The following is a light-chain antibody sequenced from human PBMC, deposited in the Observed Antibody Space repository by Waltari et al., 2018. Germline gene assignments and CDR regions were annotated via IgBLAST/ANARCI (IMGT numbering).Light chain of an antibody. V-gene: IGKV4-1*01. CDR2: WAS. Sequence: DIVMTQSPDSLAVSLGERATINCKSSQSVLYSSNNQNYLAWYPQNPGQPPKLLIYWASIRESGVPDRFSGSGSETDFTLTISSLQAEDVAVYYCQQSYSPHRTFGQGTRVEIK. CDR1: QSVLYSSNNQNY. J-gene: IGKJ1*01. CDR3: QQSYSPHRT.